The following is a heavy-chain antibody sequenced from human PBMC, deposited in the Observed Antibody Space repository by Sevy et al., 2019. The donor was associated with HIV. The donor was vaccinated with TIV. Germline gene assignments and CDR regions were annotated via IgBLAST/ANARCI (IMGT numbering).Heavy chain of an antibody. J-gene: IGHJ4*02. D-gene: IGHD5-18*01. CDR2: IYSDATT. CDR3: GRGKTGYGYALSY. V-gene: IGHV3-66*01. Sequence: GGSLRLSCAASRFTVNNNYMTWVRQAPGKGLEGISIIYSDATTYHADSVKDRFNISRDNSKNMLYLQMNNLRVEDTAVYYCGRGKTGYGYALSYWGQGTLVTVSS. CDR1: RFTVNNNY.